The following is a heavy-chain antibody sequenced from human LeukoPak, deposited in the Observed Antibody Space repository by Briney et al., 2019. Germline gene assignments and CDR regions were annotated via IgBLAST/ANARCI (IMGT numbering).Heavy chain of an antibody. CDR1: GYTFTSYG. CDR3: ARAPWTTVVTPLNDY. Sequence: ASVKVSCKASGYTFTSYGISWVRQAPGQGLEWMGWISAYNGNTNYAQKLQGRATMTTDTSTSTAYMELRSLRSDDTAVYYCARAPWTTVVTPLNDYWGQGTLVTVSS. CDR2: ISAYNGNT. D-gene: IGHD4-23*01. V-gene: IGHV1-18*01. J-gene: IGHJ4*02.